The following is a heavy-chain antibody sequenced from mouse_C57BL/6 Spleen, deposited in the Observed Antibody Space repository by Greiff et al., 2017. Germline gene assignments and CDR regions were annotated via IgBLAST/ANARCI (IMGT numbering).Heavy chain of an antibody. Sequence: VQLKQSGAELVRPGASVKLSCTASGFNIKDYYMHWVKQRPEQGLEWIGRIDPEDGDTEYAPKFHGKATMTADTSSNTAYLQLSSLTSEDTAVYYCTKGDIYYYGSSSFAYWGQGTLVTVSA. CDR2: IDPEDGDT. CDR1: GFNIKDYY. D-gene: IGHD1-1*01. CDR3: TKGDIYYYGSSSFAY. V-gene: IGHV14-1*01. J-gene: IGHJ3*01.